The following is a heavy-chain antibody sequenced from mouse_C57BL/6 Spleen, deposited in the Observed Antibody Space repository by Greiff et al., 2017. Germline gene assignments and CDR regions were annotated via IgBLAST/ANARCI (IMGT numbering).Heavy chain of an antibody. Sequence: QVQLQQPGAELVRPGSSVKLSCKASGYTFTSYWMHWVKQRPIQGLEWIGNIDPSDSETHYNQKFKDKATLTVDTSSSTAYMQLSSLTSEDSAVYYCARLGTGSWFAYWGQGTLVTVSA. CDR1: GYTFTSYW. CDR3: ARLGTGSWFAY. V-gene: IGHV1-52*01. D-gene: IGHD4-1*01. CDR2: IDPSDSET. J-gene: IGHJ3*01.